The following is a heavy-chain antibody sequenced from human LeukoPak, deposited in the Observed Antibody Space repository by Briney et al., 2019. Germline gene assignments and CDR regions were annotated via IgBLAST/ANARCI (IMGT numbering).Heavy chain of an antibody. CDR1: GVSINSSY. CDR3: ARLRFWSGYPFFDS. J-gene: IGHJ4*02. CDR2: FYYSGNT. D-gene: IGHD3-3*01. V-gene: IGHV4-59*01. Sequence: SETLSLTCTVSGVSINSSYWSWIRQPPGKGLEWIGYFYYSGNTDYNPSLKSRVTMSVDTSKNQFSLNLRSVTAADTAVFYCARLRFWSGYPFFDSWGQGTLVTVSP.